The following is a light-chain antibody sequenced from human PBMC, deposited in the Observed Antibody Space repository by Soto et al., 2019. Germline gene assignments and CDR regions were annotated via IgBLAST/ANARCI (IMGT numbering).Light chain of an antibody. CDR1: QSISGY. CDR2: DAS. V-gene: IGKV3-11*01. Sequence: EIVLTQSPATLYLSPGERATLSCRASQSISGYLAWYQHRPGRAPRLLVYDASNRATGIPDRFSGRGSGTDFTLTISSLEPEDFAVYYGQQRASRPLTFGGGTALE. CDR3: QQRASRPLT. J-gene: IGKJ4*01.